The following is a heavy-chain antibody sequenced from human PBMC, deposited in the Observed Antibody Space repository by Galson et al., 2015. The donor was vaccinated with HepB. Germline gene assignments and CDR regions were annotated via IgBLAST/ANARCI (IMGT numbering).Heavy chain of an antibody. D-gene: IGHD4-17*01. J-gene: IGHJ4*02. CDR3: ARDLWPRYGDYVSY. CDR1: GFTFSSYS. V-gene: IGHV3-48*04. Sequence: SLRLSCAASGFTFSSYSMNWVRQAPGKGLEWVSYISSSSSTIYYADSVKGRFTISRDNAKNSLYLQMNSLRAEDTAVYYCARDLWPRYGDYVSYWGQGTLVTVSS. CDR2: ISSSSSTI.